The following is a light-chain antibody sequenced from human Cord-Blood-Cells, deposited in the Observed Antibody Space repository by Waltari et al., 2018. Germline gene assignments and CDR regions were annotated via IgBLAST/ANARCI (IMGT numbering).Light chain of an antibody. V-gene: IGLV2-14*01. Sequence: QSALTQPAYVSGSPGQLITISCTGTSSDVGAYHYFSWYQQHPGKAPKLMYYDVNNRPSGVSNRFSGSKSGNTAALTISGLQAEDEADYYCSSYTSSSTLVFGGGTKLTVL. CDR2: DVN. CDR1: SSDVGAYHY. J-gene: IGLJ2*01. CDR3: SSYTSSSTLV.